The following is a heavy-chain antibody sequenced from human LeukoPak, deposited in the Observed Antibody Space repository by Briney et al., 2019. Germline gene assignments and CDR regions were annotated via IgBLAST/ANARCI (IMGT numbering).Heavy chain of an antibody. Sequence: ASVKVSCKASGYTFTGYYMHWVRQAPCEGLEWMGWINPNSGGTNYAQKFQGRVTMTRDTSISTAYMELSRLRSDDTAVYYCARDRLHYYDSSGYLPDAFDIWGQGTMVTVSS. D-gene: IGHD3-22*01. J-gene: IGHJ3*02. CDR1: GYTFTGYY. CDR3: ARDRLHYYDSSGYLPDAFDI. V-gene: IGHV1-2*02. CDR2: INPNSGGT.